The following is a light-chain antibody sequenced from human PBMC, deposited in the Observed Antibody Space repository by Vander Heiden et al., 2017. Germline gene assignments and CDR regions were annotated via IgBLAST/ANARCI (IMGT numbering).Light chain of an antibody. V-gene: IGLV2-14*01. CDR3: SSYSSSSTRV. J-gene: IGLJ3*02. CDR1: SSDVGGYKY. Sequence: QSALTQPPSLSGSPGQSLTLSCTGTSSDVGGYKYVSWYQQHPGKAPKLMIYDVSNRPSGVSNRFSGSKSGNTASLTISGLQAEDEAVYYCSSYSSSSTRVFGGGTKVTVL. CDR2: DVS.